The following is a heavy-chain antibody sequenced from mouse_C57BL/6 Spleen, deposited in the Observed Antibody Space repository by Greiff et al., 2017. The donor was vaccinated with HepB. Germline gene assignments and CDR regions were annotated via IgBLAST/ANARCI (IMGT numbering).Heavy chain of an antibody. CDR2: ISSGSSTI. CDR1: GFTFSDYG. V-gene: IGHV5-17*01. CDR3: GGPQFAY. J-gene: IGHJ3*01. Sequence: EVQLVESGGGLVKPGGSLKLSCAASGFTFSDYGMHWVRQAPEKGLEWVAYISSGSSTIYYADTVKGRFTISRENAKNTLFLQMTRLRSEDTAMYYCGGPQFAYWGQGTLVTVSA.